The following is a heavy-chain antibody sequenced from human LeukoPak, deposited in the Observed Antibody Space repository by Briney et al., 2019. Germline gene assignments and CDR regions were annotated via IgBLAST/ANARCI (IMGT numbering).Heavy chain of an antibody. D-gene: IGHD5-18*01. CDR3: AKDRTSYGPHPLWYYFDY. V-gene: IGHV3-30*02. J-gene: IGHJ4*02. CDR2: IRYDGSNK. Sequence: PGGSLRLSCAASGFTFSSYGMHWVRQAPGKGLGGVAFIRYDGSNKYYADSVKGRFTISRDNSKNTLYLQMNSLRAEDTAVYYCAKDRTSYGPHPLWYYFDYWGQGTLVTVSS. CDR1: GFTFSSYG.